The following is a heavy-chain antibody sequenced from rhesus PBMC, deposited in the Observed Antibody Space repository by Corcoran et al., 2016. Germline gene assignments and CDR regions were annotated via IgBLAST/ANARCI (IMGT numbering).Heavy chain of an antibody. D-gene: IGHD2-21*01. J-gene: IGHJ4*01. V-gene: IGHV1-111*02. CDR1: GYTFTDYY. CDR2: VDPEDGKA. CDR3: ATEYCTGSGCYGYFDY. Sequence: EVQLVQSGAEVKKPGASVKISCKASGYTFTDYYLHWVRQAPGKGLEWMGRVDPEDGKAIQAQKIQDRVTITADTSTDTAYMELRSLRSEDTAVYYCATEYCTGSGCYGYFDYWGQGVLVTVSS.